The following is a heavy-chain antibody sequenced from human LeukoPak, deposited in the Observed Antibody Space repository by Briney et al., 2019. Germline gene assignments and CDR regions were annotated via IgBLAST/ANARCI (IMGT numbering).Heavy chain of an antibody. CDR1: GGTFSSYA. CDR3: ARDCFDFWSGCRALDY. D-gene: IGHD3-3*01. V-gene: IGHV1-69*05. J-gene: IGHJ4*02. CDR2: IIPIFGTA. Sequence: SVKVSCKASGGTFSSYAISWVRQAPGQGLEWMGGIIPIFGTANYAQKFQGRVTITTDESTSTAYMELSSLRSEDTAVYYCARDCFDFWSGCRALDYWGQGTLVTVSS.